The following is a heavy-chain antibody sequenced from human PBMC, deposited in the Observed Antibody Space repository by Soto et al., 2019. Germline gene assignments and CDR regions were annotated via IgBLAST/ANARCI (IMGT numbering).Heavy chain of an antibody. CDR3: ARDNEYSSSSRWFDP. J-gene: IGHJ5*02. CDR2: IYYSGST. Sequence: PSETLSLTCTVSGGSISSGGYYWSWIRQHPGKGLEWIGYIYYSGSTYYNPSLKSRVTISVDTSKNQFSLKLSSVTAADTAVYYCARDNEYSSSSRWFDPWGQGTLVTVSS. D-gene: IGHD6-6*01. V-gene: IGHV4-31*03. CDR1: GGSISSGGYY.